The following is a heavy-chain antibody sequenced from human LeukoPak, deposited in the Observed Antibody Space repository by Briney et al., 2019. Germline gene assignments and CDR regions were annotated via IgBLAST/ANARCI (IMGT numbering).Heavy chain of an antibody. CDR3: ARHYYDSSGYYFDY. CDR1: GGSISSSSYY. J-gene: IGHJ4*02. V-gene: IGHV4-39*01. D-gene: IGHD3-22*01. Sequence: SETLSLTCTVSGGSISSSSYYWGWLRQPPGKGLEWIGSIYYSGSTYYNPSLKSRVTISVDTSKNQFSLKLSSVTAADTAVYYCARHYYDSSGYYFDYWGQGTLVTVSS. CDR2: IYYSGST.